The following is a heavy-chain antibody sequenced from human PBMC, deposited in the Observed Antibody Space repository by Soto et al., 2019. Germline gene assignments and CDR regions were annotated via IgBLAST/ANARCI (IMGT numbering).Heavy chain of an antibody. CDR1: GGSISSGGYS. D-gene: IGHD6-13*01. J-gene: IGHJ4*02. V-gene: IGHV4-30-2*01. CDR2: IYHSGST. Sequence: ASETLSLTCAVSGGSISSGGYSWSWTRQPPGKGLEWIGYIYHSGSTYYNPSLKSRVTISVDRSKNQFSLKLSSVTAAGTAVYYCARARIAASPFDYWGQGTLVTVSS. CDR3: ARARIAASPFDY.